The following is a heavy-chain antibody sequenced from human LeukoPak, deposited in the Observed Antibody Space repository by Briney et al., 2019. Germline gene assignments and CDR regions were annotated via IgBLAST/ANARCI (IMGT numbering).Heavy chain of an antibody. CDR2: INHSGST. V-gene: IGHV4-34*01. CDR1: GGSFSGYY. Sequence: SETLSLTCAVYGGSFSGYYWSWIRQPPGKGLEWIGEINHSGSTNYNPSLKSRVTISVDTSKNQFSLKLSSVTAADTAVYYCARGRAKVLDSSSWSRHNWFDPWGQGTLVTVSS. J-gene: IGHJ5*02. CDR3: ARGRAKVLDSSSWSRHNWFDP. D-gene: IGHD6-13*01.